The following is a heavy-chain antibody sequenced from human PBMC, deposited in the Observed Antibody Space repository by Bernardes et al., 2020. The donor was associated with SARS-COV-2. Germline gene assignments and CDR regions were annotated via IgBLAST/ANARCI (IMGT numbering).Heavy chain of an antibody. D-gene: IGHD2-21*01. CDR2: SSGGDGGT. V-gene: IGHV3-23*01. Sequence: RGSLSLSCAASGFASSSNAMSWVRPVQGKGREWVSSSGGDGGTHYAACVRGRCTISRDTSKNTLFLQMNSLRADETAVYYCAKDLFWWIAAEFWGQGTVVTVSS. CDR1: GFASSSNA. CDR3: AKDLFWWIAAEF. J-gene: IGHJ1*01.